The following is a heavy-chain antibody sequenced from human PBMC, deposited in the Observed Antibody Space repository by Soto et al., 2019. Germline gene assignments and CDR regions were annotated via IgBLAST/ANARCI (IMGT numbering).Heavy chain of an antibody. CDR2: FNPTGDTA. CDR3: ARGGRIVDTGIGYYYYHAIDV. CDR1: GYTFTSYS. Sequence: GASVKVSCKASGYTFTSYSIHWVRQAPGQGLEWMGIFNPTGDTASYAQKLQGRVTMTRDTSTGTAYMELGSLRSEDTAVYYCARGGRIVDTGIGYYYYHAIDVWGQGTTVTVSS. V-gene: IGHV1-46*01. D-gene: IGHD5-18*01. J-gene: IGHJ6*02.